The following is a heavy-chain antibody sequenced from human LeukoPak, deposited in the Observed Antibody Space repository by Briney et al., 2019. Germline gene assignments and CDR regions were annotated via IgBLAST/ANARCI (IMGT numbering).Heavy chain of an antibody. CDR1: GGTFSSYA. Sequence: SVRVSCKASGGTFSSYAISWVRQAPGQGLEWMGRIIPIFGTANYAQKFQGRVTITTDESTSTAYMELSSLRSEDTAVYYCALRPGGGSDAFDIWGQGTMVTVSS. V-gene: IGHV1-69*05. J-gene: IGHJ3*02. D-gene: IGHD2-15*01. CDR3: ALRPGGGSDAFDI. CDR2: IIPIFGTA.